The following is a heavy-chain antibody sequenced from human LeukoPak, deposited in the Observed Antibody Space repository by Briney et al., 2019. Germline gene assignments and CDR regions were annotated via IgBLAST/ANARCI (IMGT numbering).Heavy chain of an antibody. V-gene: IGHV3-74*01. CDR3: ARYGMGSDTN. D-gene: IGHD3-10*01. Sequence: GGSLRLSCAASGFTVSSYWMHWVRQAPGKGLVWVSRMSGGSSLSYADSVKGRFTIFRDDAEKTAYLQMNSLRDEDTAVYYCARYGMGSDTNWGQGTQVTVSS. CDR1: GFTVSSYW. J-gene: IGHJ4*02. CDR2: MSGGSSL.